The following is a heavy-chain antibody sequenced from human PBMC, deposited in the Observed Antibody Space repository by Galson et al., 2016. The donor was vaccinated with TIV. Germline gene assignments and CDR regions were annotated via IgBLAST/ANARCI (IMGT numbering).Heavy chain of an antibody. CDR1: GFTFSSYG. CDR3: AKKSRMRDGYNAGFDY. V-gene: IGHV3-30*18. Sequence: SLRLSCAVSGFTFSSYGMHWVRQAPGKGLEWVAVISDDGSVKYYADSVKGRFTIPRDDSKNTLYLQMNSLRAEDTAVYYCAKKSRMRDGYNAGFDYWGQGTLVTVSS. J-gene: IGHJ4*02. CDR2: ISDDGSVK. D-gene: IGHD5-24*01.